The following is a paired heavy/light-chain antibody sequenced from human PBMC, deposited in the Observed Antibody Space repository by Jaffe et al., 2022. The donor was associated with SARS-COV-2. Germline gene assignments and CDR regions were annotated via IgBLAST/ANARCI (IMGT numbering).Heavy chain of an antibody. CDR1: NYSITSGYY. Sequence: QVQLQESGPGLVKPSETLSLTCTVSNYSITSGYYWGWIRQPPGKGLEWIGTIYHSGATFYNSSLKSRVTISVDTSENQFSLKLSSVTAADTAVYYCAREGRFDYDFDYWGQGTLVTVSS. D-gene: IGHD3-9*01. CDR3: AREGRFDYDFDY. CDR2: IYHSGAT. V-gene: IGHV4-38-2*02. J-gene: IGHJ4*02.
Light chain of an antibody. V-gene: IGLV2-11*01. Sequence: QSAPTQPRSVSGSPGQSVIISCTGTGNDVGGYDYVSWYQHHPGKAPKLIIYGVSKRPSGVPDRFSGSKSGNTASLTISGLQAEDEADYYCCSYAGSYTYVFATGTKVTVL. CDR1: GNDVGGYDY. CDR3: CSYAGSYTYV. CDR2: GVS. J-gene: IGLJ1*01.